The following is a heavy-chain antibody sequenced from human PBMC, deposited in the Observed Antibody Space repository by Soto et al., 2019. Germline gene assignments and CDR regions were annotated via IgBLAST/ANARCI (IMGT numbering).Heavy chain of an antibody. CDR2: INAGNGNT. Sequence: ASVKVCCKASGYTFTSYAMHWVRQAPGQRLEWMGWINAGNGNTKYSQKFQGRVTITRDTSASTAYMELSSLRSEDTAGYYCAGVPPEDYYYYYLMAVWGQGTTVPVSS. V-gene: IGHV1-3*01. CDR1: GYTFTSYA. J-gene: IGHJ6*02. CDR3: AGVPPEDYYYYYLMAV.